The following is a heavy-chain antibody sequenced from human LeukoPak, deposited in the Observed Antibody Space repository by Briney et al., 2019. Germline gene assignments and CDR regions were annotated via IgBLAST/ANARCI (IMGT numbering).Heavy chain of an antibody. V-gene: IGHV1-69*04. J-gene: IGHJ4*02. Sequence: GASVKVSCKASGGTFSSYAISWVRQAPGQGLEWMGRIIPILGIANYAQKFQGRVTITADKSTSTAYMELSSLRSEDTAVYYCARELDCSSTSCYDDYWGQGTLVTVSS. D-gene: IGHD2-2*01. CDR3: ARELDCSSTSCYDDY. CDR1: GGTFSSYA. CDR2: IIPILGIA.